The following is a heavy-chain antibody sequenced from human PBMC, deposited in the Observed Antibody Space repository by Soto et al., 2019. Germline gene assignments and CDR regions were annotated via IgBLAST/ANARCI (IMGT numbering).Heavy chain of an antibody. CDR1: GFTFSSYA. Sequence: PGGSLRLSCAASGFTFSSYAMTWVRQAPGNGLEWVSSIGSGGSTYYADSVKGRFTISRDNSRNTLYLQMNSLRADDTAVYYCAKDLGSPTVVTPELEFDYWGQGTLVTVSS. CDR2: IGSGGST. CDR3: AKDLGSPTVVTPELEFDY. D-gene: IGHD4-17*01. J-gene: IGHJ4*02. V-gene: IGHV3-23*01.